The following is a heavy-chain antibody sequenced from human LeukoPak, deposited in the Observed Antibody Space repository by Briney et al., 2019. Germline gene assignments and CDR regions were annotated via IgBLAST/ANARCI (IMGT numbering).Heavy chain of an antibody. CDR2: IYSGGST. J-gene: IGHJ4*02. CDR3: ARVFRGPRGYLDY. Sequence: PGGSLRLSCAASGFTVSSNYMSWVRQAPGKGLEWVSVIYSGGSTFYADSVKGRFTISRDNSKNTLYLQMNSLRAEDTAVYYCARVFRGPRGYLDYWGQGTLVTVSS. D-gene: IGHD3-16*01. CDR1: GFTVSSNY. V-gene: IGHV3-66*01.